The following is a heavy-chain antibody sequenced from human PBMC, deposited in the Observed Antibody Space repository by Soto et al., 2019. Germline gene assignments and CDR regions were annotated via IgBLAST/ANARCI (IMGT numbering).Heavy chain of an antibody. V-gene: IGHV1-46*01. D-gene: IGHD3-10*01. CDR3: ARVAMVRGVIISHTPYYYYYGMDV. CDR2: INPSGGST. CDR1: GYTFTSYY. J-gene: IGHJ6*02. Sequence: QVQLVQSGAEVKKPGASVKVSCKASGYTFTSYYMHWVRQAPGQGLEWMGIINPSGGSTSYAQKVQGRVTMTRDTSTSTVYMELSSLRSEDTAVYYCARVAMVRGVIISHTPYYYYYGMDVWGQGTTVTVSS.